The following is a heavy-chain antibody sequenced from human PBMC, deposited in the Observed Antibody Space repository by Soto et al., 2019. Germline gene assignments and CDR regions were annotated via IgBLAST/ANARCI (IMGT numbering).Heavy chain of an antibody. J-gene: IGHJ3*02. CDR3: ARGFYGPGYSVYEDFNGFDI. V-gene: IGHV3-21*06. Sequence: EVQLVESGGGLVKPGGSLRLSCAASGFTFSSYGMNWVRQAPGKGLEWVSSITSSSSYIFYADSLKGRFTIFRDNAKNSLYLEMKSLRGEDTALYYCARGFYGPGYSVYEDFNGFDIWGQGTMVTVSS. CDR1: GFTFSSYG. CDR2: ITSSSSYI. D-gene: IGHD5-12*01.